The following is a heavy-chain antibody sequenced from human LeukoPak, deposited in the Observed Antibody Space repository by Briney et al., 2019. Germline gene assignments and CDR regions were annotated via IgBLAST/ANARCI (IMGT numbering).Heavy chain of an antibody. V-gene: IGHV3-66*01. CDR1: GLTVSSNY. CDR2: IYPGGST. Sequence: PGGSLRLSCAASGLTVSSNYMNWVRRAPGKGLEWVSLIYPGGSTYYADSVKGRFSISRDNSKNSLYLQMNSLRADDTAVYYCARGQRAAACFDCWGQGTLVTISS. D-gene: IGHD6-13*01. J-gene: IGHJ4*02. CDR3: ARGQRAAACFDC.